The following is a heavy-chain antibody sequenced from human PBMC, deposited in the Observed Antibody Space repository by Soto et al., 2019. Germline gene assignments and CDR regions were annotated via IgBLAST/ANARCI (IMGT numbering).Heavy chain of an antibody. CDR3: ARGTVTSPDDAFAI. CDR2: IYYSGST. J-gene: IGHJ3*02. Sequence: QVQLQESGPGLVKPSETLSLTCTVSGGSVSSGSYYWSWIRQPPGKGLEWIGYIYYSGSTNYNHALNSRVTISVDTSKNQFSLQLSSVTAADTAVYYCARGTVTSPDDAFAIWGQGTMVTVSS. V-gene: IGHV4-61*01. D-gene: IGHD4-17*01. CDR1: GGSVSSGSYY.